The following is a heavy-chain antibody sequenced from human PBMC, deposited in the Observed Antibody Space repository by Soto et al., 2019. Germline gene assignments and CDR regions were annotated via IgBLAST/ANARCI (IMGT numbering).Heavy chain of an antibody. D-gene: IGHD3-10*01. V-gene: IGHV3-74*01. J-gene: IGHJ4*02. CDR3: TRDIGGKGAY. Sequence: GSLRLSCAASGFTFSSYWMHWVRQVPGKGLLWVSRIDEYGSTINYADSVKGRFTISRDNARNTLYLEMNSLRAEDTALYYCTRDIGGKGAYWGPGTLVTVSS. CDR2: IDEYGSTI. CDR1: GFTFSSYW.